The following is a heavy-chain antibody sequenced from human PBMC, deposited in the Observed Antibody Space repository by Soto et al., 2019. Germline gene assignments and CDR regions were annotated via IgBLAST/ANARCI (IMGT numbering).Heavy chain of an antibody. CDR3: ARLGYVDTAMPSSQQLVPLRY. V-gene: IGHV5-51*01. CDR1: GYSFTSYW. CDR2: IYPGDSDT. J-gene: IGHJ4*02. D-gene: IGHD5-18*01. Sequence: LKISCKGSGYSFTSYWIGWVRQMPGKGLEWMGIIYPGDSDTRYSPSFQGQVTISADKSISTAYLQWSSLKASDTAMYYCARLGYVDTAMPSSQQLVPLRYWGQGTLVTVSS.